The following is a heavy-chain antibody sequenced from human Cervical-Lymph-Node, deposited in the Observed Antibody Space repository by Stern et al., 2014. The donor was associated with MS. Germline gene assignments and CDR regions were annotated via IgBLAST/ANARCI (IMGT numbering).Heavy chain of an antibody. J-gene: IGHJ4*02. CDR1: GFTFSSYG. D-gene: IGHD6-19*01. CDR2: IWYDGSKK. Sequence: QVQLVQSGGGVVQPGRSLRLSCAASGFTFSSYGMHWVRQAPGKGLEWVAVIWYDGSKKYYADSVKGQFTISRDNSMNTVYLQMSSLRAEDTAVYYCARLGSGWSVDYWGQGTLVTVSS. CDR3: ARLGSGWSVDY. V-gene: IGHV3-33*01.